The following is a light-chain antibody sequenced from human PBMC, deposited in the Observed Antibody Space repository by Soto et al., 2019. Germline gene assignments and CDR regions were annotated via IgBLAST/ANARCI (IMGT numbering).Light chain of an antibody. CDR3: QQDGSSPRT. Sequence: EIVLTQSTGTLSLSPGERATLSGRASQSISSSFLAWYQQKPGQAPRLLIYGASSRATGIPDRFSGSGSGTCFTLTISRLEPEDCAVYYCQQDGSSPRTFGQATNVEIK. J-gene: IGKJ1*01. V-gene: IGKV3-20*01. CDR1: QSISSSF. CDR2: GAS.